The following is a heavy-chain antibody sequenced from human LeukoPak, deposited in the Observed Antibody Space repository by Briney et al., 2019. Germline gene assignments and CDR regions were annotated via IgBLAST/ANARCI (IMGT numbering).Heavy chain of an antibody. CDR2: IWYDGSNK. D-gene: IGHD5-18*01. CDR1: GFTLSSYG. Sequence: GGSLRLSCAASGFTLSSYGMHWVRQAPGKGLEWVAVIWYDGSNKYYADSVKGRFTISRDNSKNTLYLQMNSLRAEDTAVYYCARDRGYSSYYFDYWGQGTLVTVSS. V-gene: IGHV3-33*01. CDR3: ARDRGYSSYYFDY. J-gene: IGHJ4*02.